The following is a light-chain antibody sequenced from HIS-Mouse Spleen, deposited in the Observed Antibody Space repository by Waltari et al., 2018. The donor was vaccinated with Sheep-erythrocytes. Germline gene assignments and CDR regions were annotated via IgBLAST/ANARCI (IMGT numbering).Light chain of an antibody. CDR2: DVS. V-gene: IGLV2-11*01. Sequence: QSALTQPRSVSGSPGQSDPIPCTGTSSDVGGYNYVSWYQQYPGKAPKLMIYDVSKRPSGVPDRFSGSKSGNTASLTISGLQAEDEADYYCCSYAGSYNHVFATGTKVTVL. J-gene: IGLJ1*01. CDR1: SSDVGGYNY. CDR3: CSYAGSYNHV.